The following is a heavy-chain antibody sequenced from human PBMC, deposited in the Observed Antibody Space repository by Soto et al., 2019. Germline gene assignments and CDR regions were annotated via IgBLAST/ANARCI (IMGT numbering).Heavy chain of an antibody. D-gene: IGHD2-2*02. J-gene: IGHJ6*02. V-gene: IGHV3-21*01. CDR2: ISSSSSYI. Sequence: EMQLVESGGGLVQPGGSLRLSCAGSGLTFRNDWLSWVRQAPGKGLEWVSSISSSSSYIYYADSVKGRFTISRDNAKNSLYLQMNSLRADDTAVYYCAGYCSSTSCYNYYYYYGMDVWGQGTTVTVSS. CDR3: AGYCSSTSCYNYYYYYGMDV. CDR1: GLTFRNDW.